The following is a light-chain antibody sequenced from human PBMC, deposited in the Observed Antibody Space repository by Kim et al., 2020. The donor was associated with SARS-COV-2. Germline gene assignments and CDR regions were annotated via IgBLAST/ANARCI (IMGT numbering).Light chain of an antibody. Sequence: VSLAERATLSGRASQSVSSNLAWYQQKPGQAPRLLIYGASTRATGIPARFSGSGSGTEFTLTISSLQSEDFAVYYCQQYNNWPPYTFGQGTKLEI. CDR1: QSVSSN. CDR3: QQYNNWPPYT. J-gene: IGKJ2*01. CDR2: GAS. V-gene: IGKV3-15*01.